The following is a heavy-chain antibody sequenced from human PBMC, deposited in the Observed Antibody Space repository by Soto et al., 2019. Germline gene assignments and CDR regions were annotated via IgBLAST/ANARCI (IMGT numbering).Heavy chain of an antibody. CDR2: MSVCGTYT. V-gene: IGHV3-23*01. D-gene: IGHD2-15*01. CDR3: AKGGAVKLPRYNWFDP. J-gene: IGHJ5*02. CDR1: GFNFSSYA. Sequence: VGSLRLSCPASGFNFSSYAMNWVRQAPGMGLEWVSGMSVCGTYTYYAESVKGRFTISRDNSKSTLYLQMNSLRAEDTAVYYCAKGGAVKLPRYNWFDPWGQGVLVTVSS.